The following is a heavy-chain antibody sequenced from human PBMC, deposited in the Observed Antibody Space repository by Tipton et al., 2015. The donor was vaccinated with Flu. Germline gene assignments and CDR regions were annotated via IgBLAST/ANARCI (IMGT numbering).Heavy chain of an antibody. CDR3: ARDQGFGDGLTYDYYDMDV. Sequence: TLSLTCAVSGYSIISGYYWAWIRQHPGKGLEWIGCIYYSGSTYYNPSLKSRITISVDTSRNQFSLRLNSLTAADTAVYYCARDQGFGDGLTYDYYDMDVWGQGTTVTVSS. V-gene: IGHV4-31*11. D-gene: IGHD3-10*01. CDR1: GYSIISGYY. CDR2: IYYSGST. J-gene: IGHJ6*02.